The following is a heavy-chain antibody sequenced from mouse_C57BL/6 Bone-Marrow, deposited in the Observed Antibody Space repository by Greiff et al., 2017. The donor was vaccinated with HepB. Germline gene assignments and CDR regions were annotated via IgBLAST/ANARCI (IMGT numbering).Heavy chain of an antibody. CDR3: ARYIRDGYDGAAFAY. CDR1: GFTFTDYY. J-gene: IGHJ3*01. Sequence: EVQLQESGGGLVQPGGSLSLSCAASGFTFTDYYMSWVRQPPGKALEWLGFIRIKDNGYKTEYSAYVKGRFTIARDNTQSILYLQKNAVGAEDSATYYCARYIRDGYDGAAFAYWGQGTLVTVSA. CDR2: IRIKDNGYKT. V-gene: IGHV7-3*01. D-gene: IGHD2-2*01.